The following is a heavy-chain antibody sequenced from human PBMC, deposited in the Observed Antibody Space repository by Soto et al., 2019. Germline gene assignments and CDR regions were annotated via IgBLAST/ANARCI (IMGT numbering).Heavy chain of an antibody. Sequence: GGSLRLSCAASGFTFSSYAMSWVRQAPGKGLEWVSAISGSGGSTYYADSVKGRFTISRDNSKNTLYLQMNSLRAEDTAVYYWAKVIVRSSSSFDYWGQGTLVTVSS. CDR1: GFTFSSYA. CDR3: AKVIVRSSSSFDY. J-gene: IGHJ4*02. V-gene: IGHV3-23*01. D-gene: IGHD6-6*01. CDR2: ISGSGGST.